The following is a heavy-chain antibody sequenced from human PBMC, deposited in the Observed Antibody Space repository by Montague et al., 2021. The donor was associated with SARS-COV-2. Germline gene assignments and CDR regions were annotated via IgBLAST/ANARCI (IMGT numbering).Heavy chain of an antibody. V-gene: IGHV4-59*01. CDR3: ARVSRITIFGVVGWFDP. J-gene: IGHJ5*02. Sequence: SETLSLTCTVSGGSISSYYWSWIRQPPGKGLEWIGYIYYSGSTNYNLSLKSRVTISVDTSKNQFSLKLSSVTAADTAVYYCARVSRITIFGVVGWFDPWGQGTLVTVSS. D-gene: IGHD3-3*01. CDR2: IYYSGST. CDR1: GGSISSYY.